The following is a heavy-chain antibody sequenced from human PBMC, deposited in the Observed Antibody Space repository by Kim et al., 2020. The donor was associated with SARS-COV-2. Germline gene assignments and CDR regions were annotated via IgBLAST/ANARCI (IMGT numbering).Heavy chain of an antibody. D-gene: IGHD2-8*02. V-gene: IGHV3-43*02. CDR2: ISGDGAGT. Sequence: GGSLRLSCAAFGFTFDDYAMHWVRQAPGKGLEWVSLISGDGAGTSYADSVKGRFTISRDNSKHSLYLQMNSLRPEDTALYYCANNARGVLPEAPGGYWGQGTLVTVSS. CDR1: GFTFDDYA. J-gene: IGHJ4*02. CDR3: ANNARGVLPEAPGGY.